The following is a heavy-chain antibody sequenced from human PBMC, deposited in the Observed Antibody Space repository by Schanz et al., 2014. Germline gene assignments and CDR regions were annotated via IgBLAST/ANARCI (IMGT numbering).Heavy chain of an antibody. CDR1: GFTFSSYG. CDR3: ARPFLGYYGDLAY. V-gene: IGHV3-33*01. J-gene: IGHJ4*02. CDR2: IWFDGNNK. Sequence: QVQLVESGGGVVQPGRSLRLSCATSGFTFSSYGMHWVRQAPGKGLEWVAVIWFDGNNKYYADSVKGRFTISRDSSKNTLYLQMNSLSAEDTAVYFCARPFLGYYGDLAYWGQGTLLTVSS. D-gene: IGHD4-17*01.